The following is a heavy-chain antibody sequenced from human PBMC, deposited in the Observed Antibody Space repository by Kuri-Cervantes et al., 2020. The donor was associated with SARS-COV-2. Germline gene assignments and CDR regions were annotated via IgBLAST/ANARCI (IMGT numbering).Heavy chain of an antibody. D-gene: IGHD6-13*01. V-gene: IGHV1-8*03. CDR2: MNPNSGNT. Sequence: ASVKVSCKASGYTITSYDINWVRQATGQGLEWMGWMNPNSGNTGYAQKFQGRVTITRNTSISTAYMELSSLRSEDTAVYCCARDSGLAAAGLFDYWGQGTLVTVSS. CDR3: ARDSGLAAAGLFDY. CDR1: GYTITSYD. J-gene: IGHJ4*02.